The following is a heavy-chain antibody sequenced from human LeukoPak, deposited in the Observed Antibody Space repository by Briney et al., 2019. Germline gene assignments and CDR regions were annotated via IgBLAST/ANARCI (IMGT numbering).Heavy chain of an antibody. CDR2: ISSSSSTI. D-gene: IGHD3-10*01. CDR3: ARDSIMVRGAISYYYGMDV. CDR1: GFTFSSYS. Sequence: PGGSLRLSCAASGFTFSSYSMNWVRQAPGKGLEWVSYISSSSSTIYYADSVKGRFTISRDNAKNSLYLQMNSLRDEDTAVYYCARDSIMVRGAISYYYGMDVWGQGTTVTVSS. V-gene: IGHV3-48*02. J-gene: IGHJ6*02.